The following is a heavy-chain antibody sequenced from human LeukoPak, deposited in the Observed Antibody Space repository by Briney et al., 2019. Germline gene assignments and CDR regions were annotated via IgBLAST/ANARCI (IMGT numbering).Heavy chain of an antibody. J-gene: IGHJ4*02. D-gene: IGHD1-26*01. CDR1: GGSISSSSYY. V-gene: IGHV4-39*07. CDR2: IYFSGTT. CDR3: ARDSPKRYSGSYFDY. Sequence: PSETLSLTCTVSGGSISSSSYYWGWIRQPPGKGLEWIGSIYFSGTTYYNPSLQSRVTISVDTSKNQFSLKVTSVTAADTAVYYCARDSPKRYSGSYFDYWGQGTLVTVSS.